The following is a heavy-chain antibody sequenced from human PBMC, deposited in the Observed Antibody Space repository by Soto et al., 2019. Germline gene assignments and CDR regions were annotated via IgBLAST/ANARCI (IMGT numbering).Heavy chain of an antibody. D-gene: IGHD5-18*01. CDR1: GDFNTNFY. J-gene: IGHJ4*02. V-gene: IGHV4-59*08. CDR3: ARHLSVTPVFDF. CDR2: IYSSGST. Sequence: PSETLSLTCTHSGDFNTNFYWIWLRQSPGKGLEWMGFIYSSGSTRYNPSLKSRITMSLDTSKNQFSLRLSSVAAADTGVYYCARHLSVTPVFDFWGQGTQVTVSS.